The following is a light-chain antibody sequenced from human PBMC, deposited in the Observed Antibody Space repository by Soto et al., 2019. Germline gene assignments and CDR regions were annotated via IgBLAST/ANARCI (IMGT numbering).Light chain of an antibody. J-gene: IGKJ1*01. CDR2: GES. Sequence: EIVMTQSPATLSVASGERDTLSCRSSQSVSSNLAWYQQKPGQAPRILIYGESTRATGIPARISGSGSGTEFTLTITRLQSEDFAAYYCPPYNKSRPFGPWTQLDNK. CDR3: PPYNKSRP. CDR1: QSVSSN. V-gene: IGKV3-15*01.